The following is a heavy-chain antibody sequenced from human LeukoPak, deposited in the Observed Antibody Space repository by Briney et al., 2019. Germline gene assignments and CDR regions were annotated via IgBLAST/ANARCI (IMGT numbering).Heavy chain of an antibody. Sequence: GGSLRLSCAASGVIFSNYEMNWVRQAPGKGLEWVSYNSSSGSTKHFADSVKGRFSISRDNAKKSLFLQMSSLRADDTAVYYCAGGDYVWATYRPSGYFDYWGQGTLVTVSS. J-gene: IGHJ4*02. CDR3: AGGDYVWATYRPSGYFDY. V-gene: IGHV3-48*03. CDR1: GVIFSNYE. D-gene: IGHD3-16*02. CDR2: NSSSGSTK.